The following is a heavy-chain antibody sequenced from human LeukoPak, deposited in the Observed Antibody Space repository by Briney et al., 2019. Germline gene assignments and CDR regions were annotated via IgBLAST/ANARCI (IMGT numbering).Heavy chain of an antibody. CDR2: IIPIFGTA. J-gene: IGHJ6*03. Sequence: SVKVSCKTSGGTFSSYAISWVRQAPGQGLEWMGGIIPIFGTANYAQKFQGRVTITADKSTSTAYMELSSLRSEDTAVYYCAREGTGFPPYYYMDVWGKGTTVTVSS. V-gene: IGHV1-69*06. CDR1: GGTFSSYA. D-gene: IGHD3-9*01. CDR3: AREGTGFPPYYYMDV.